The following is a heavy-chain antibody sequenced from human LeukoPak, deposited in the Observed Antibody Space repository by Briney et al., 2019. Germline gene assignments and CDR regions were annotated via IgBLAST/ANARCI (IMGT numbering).Heavy chain of an antibody. Sequence: ASVKVSCKASGYTFISFGISWVRQAPGQGLEWMGCINGDTGNTNYAQKLQVRVTMTTDTSTTTAYMELRIMRSDDAAVYCCARDDSSLSDYWGQGTLVTVSS. CDR3: ARDDSSLSDY. J-gene: IGHJ4*02. V-gene: IGHV1-18*01. D-gene: IGHD6-13*01. CDR1: GYTFISFG. CDR2: INGDTGNT.